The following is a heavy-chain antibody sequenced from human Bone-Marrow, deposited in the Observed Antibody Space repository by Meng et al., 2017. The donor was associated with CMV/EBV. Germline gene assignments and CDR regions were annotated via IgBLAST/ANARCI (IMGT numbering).Heavy chain of an antibody. CDR1: GFTFSSYS. V-gene: IGHV3-21*01. CDR3: AREWDAYCGGDCYMGAGY. Sequence: GESLKISCAASGFTFSSYSMNWVRQAPGKGLEWVSSISSSSSYIYYADSVKGRFTISRDNAKNSLYLQMNSPRAEDTAVYYCAREWDAYCGGDCYMGAGYWGQGTLVTVSS. CDR2: ISSSSSYI. J-gene: IGHJ1*01. D-gene: IGHD2-21*01.